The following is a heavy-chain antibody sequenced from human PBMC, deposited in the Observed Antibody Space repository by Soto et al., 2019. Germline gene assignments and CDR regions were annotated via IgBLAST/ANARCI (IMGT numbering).Heavy chain of an antibody. CDR3: ARAPGVSIAVAVHSTEFDY. D-gene: IGHD6-19*01. V-gene: IGHV4-59*01. Sequence: PSETLSLTCTVSGGSISSYYWSWIRQPPGKGLEWIGYIYYSGSTNYNPSLKSRVTISVDTSKSQFSLKLSSVTAADTAVYYCARAPGVSIAVAVHSTEFDYWGQGTLVTVSS. J-gene: IGHJ4*02. CDR2: IYYSGST. CDR1: GGSISSYY.